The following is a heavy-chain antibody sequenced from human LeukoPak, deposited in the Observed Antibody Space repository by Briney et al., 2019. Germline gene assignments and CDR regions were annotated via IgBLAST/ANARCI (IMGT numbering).Heavy chain of an antibody. D-gene: IGHD1-26*01. CDR3: ARDRKIVGVSDAFDI. J-gene: IGHJ3*02. CDR2: IYYSGST. CDR1: GGSISSSNW. Sequence: SETLSLTCAVSGGSISSSNWWSWVRQPPGKGLEWIGSIYYSGSTYYNPSLKSRVTISVDTSKNQFSLKLSSVTAADTAVYYCARDRKIVGVSDAFDIWGQGTMVTVSS. V-gene: IGHV4-4*02.